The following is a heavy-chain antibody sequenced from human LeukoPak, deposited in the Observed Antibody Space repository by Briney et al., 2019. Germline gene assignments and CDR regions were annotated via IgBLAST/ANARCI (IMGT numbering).Heavy chain of an antibody. Sequence: PGGSLRLSCAASGFTFSSYGMHSVRQAPGKGLEWVAFIRYDGSNKYYADSVKGRFTISRDNSKNTLYLQMNSLRAEDTAVYYCAKDRYCSSTSCYGGYRFDPWGQGTLVTVSS. CDR2: IRYDGSNK. D-gene: IGHD2-2*01. V-gene: IGHV3-30*02. CDR3: AKDRYCSSTSCYGGYRFDP. CDR1: GFTFSSYG. J-gene: IGHJ5*02.